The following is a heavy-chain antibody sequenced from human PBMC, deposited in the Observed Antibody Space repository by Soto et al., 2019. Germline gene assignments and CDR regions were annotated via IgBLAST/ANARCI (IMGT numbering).Heavy chain of an antibody. D-gene: IGHD2-2*01. CDR2: INGGNCHT. V-gene: IGHV1-3*03. CDR1: GYPFPSYA. J-gene: IGHJ4*02. CDR3: ARRYCCSTSCQYYFDN. Sequence: AVKVSCKASGYPFPSYAIHWVRQAPGQRLEWMGWINGGNCHTKYSQDFQGRVTITRETSASTAYMERSSLGSEETAVYHSARRYCCSTSCQYYFDNWGQGTGDTVSS.